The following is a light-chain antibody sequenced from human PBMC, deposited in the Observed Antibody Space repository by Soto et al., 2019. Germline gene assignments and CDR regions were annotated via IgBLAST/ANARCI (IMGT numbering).Light chain of an antibody. CDR1: QNIGNW. J-gene: IGKJ1*01. Sequence: DIQMTQSPSSVSASVGDRVTIACRASQNIGNWLAWYQQKPGKAPKLLISAASSLQRGVPSRFSGSGSGTDFTLTISRLEPEDFTVYYCQQYGSPTWTFGQGTKVDIK. CDR2: AAS. CDR3: QQYGSPTWT. V-gene: IGKV1-12*01.